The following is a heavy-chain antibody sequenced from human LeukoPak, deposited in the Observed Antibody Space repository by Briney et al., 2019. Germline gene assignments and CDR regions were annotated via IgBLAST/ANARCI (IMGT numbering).Heavy chain of an antibody. D-gene: IGHD3-10*01. CDR2: MNPNSGNT. Sequence: ASVKVSCKASGYTFTSYDINWVRQATGQGLEWMGWMNPNSGNTGYAQKFQGRVTITRNTSISTAYMELSSLRSEDTAVYYCARGPDYYGSGRQGEYYYYYMDVWGKGTTVTVSS. CDR1: GYTFTSYD. CDR3: ARGPDYYGSGRQGEYYYYYMDV. J-gene: IGHJ6*03. V-gene: IGHV1-8*03.